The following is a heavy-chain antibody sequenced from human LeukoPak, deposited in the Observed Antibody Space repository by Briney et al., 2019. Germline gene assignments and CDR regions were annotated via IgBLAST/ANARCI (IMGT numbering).Heavy chain of an antibody. D-gene: IGHD2-15*01. J-gene: IGHJ4*02. Sequence: PGGSLRLSCAASGLTFSNYAMTWVRQAPGKGLEWVSAISGGGGSTYYADSVKGRFTISRDNSQNTLYLQMNSLRAEDTAVYYCAKGGRYCSSSSCRLDWGQGTLVTVSS. V-gene: IGHV3-23*01. CDR1: GLTFSNYA. CDR3: AKGGRYCSSSSCRLD. CDR2: ISGGGGST.